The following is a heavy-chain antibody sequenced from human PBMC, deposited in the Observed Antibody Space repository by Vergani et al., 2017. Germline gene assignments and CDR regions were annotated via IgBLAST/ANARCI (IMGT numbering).Heavy chain of an antibody. J-gene: IGHJ3*02. CDR2: ISYDGSNK. CDR3: AREGGITIFGVVKGGAFDI. V-gene: IGHV3-30*03. CDR1: GFTFSSYS. D-gene: IGHD3-3*01. Sequence: VQLVESGGGLVQPGGSLRLSCAASGFTFSSYSMNWVRQAPGKGLEWVAVISYDGSNKYYADSVKGRFTISRDNSKNTLYLQMNSLRAEDTAVYYCAREGGITIFGVVKGGAFDIWGQGTMVTVSS.